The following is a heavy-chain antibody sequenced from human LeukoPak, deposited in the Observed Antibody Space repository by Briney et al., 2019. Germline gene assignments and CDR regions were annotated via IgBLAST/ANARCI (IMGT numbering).Heavy chain of an antibody. CDR1: GYTFTGYY. D-gene: IGHD2-2*01. Sequence: ASVKVSCKASGYTFTGYYMHWVRQAPGQGLEWMVWINPNSCGTNYAQKFQGRVTMTRDTSISTAHMELSRLRSDDTAVYYCAREAYCSSTSCYAAEYFQHWGQGTLVTVSS. V-gene: IGHV1-2*02. J-gene: IGHJ1*01. CDR3: AREAYCSSTSCYAAEYFQH. CDR2: INPNSCGT.